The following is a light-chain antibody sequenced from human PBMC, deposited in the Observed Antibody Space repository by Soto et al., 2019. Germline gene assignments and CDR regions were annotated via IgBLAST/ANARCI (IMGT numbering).Light chain of an antibody. J-gene: IGKJ1*01. V-gene: IGKV1-5*01. CDR1: QSISRW. CDR3: QQYNTYLT. CDR2: DAS. Sequence: DIQMTQSPSTLSASVGNRVTISCRASQSISRWLAWYQQKPGKAPTLLIHDASSLESGVPSRFSGSESGTDFTLTISSLQPDDVATYYCQQYNTYLTFGQGTKVDIK.